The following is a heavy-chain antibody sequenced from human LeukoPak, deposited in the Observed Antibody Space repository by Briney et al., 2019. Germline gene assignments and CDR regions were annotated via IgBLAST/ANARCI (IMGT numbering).Heavy chain of an antibody. V-gene: IGHV3-21*01. Sequence: GGSLRLSCAASGFTFSSYSMNWVRQAPGKGLEWVSSISSSSSYIYYADSVKGRFTIPRDNAKNSLYLQMNSLRAEDTAVYYCARISLGLTHAFDIWGQGTMVTVSS. J-gene: IGHJ3*02. D-gene: IGHD3-16*01. CDR3: ARISLGLTHAFDI. CDR2: ISSSSSYI. CDR1: GFTFSSYS.